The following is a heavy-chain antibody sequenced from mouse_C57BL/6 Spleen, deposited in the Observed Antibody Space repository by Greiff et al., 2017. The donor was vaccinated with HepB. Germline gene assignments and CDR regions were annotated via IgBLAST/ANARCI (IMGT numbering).Heavy chain of an antibody. CDR3: ANYGPYYFDY. V-gene: IGHV1-82*01. CDR2: IYPGDGDT. J-gene: IGHJ2*01. D-gene: IGHD1-2*01. Sequence: VQLQQSGPELVKPGASVKISCKASGYAFSSSWMNWVKQRPGKGLEWIGRIYPGDGDTNYNGKFKGKATLTADKSSSTAYMQLSSLAAEDSAVYFCANYGPYYFDYWGQGTTLTVSS. CDR1: GYAFSSSW.